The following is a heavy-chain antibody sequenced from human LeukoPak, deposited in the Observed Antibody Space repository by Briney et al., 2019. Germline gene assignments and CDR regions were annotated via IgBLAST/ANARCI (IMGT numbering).Heavy chain of an antibody. CDR3: ATSPAAQGD. CDR2: INRFGTYV. CDR1: GFTFSSYA. D-gene: IGHD2-2*01. J-gene: IGHJ4*02. Sequence: GGSLRLSCAASGFTFSSYAMSWVRQAPGKGLEWVSSINRFGTYVYYGDSVKGRFTISRDNAKNSLYLQMNSLTAEDTAVYYCATSPAAQGDWGQGTLVTVSS. V-gene: IGHV3-21*01.